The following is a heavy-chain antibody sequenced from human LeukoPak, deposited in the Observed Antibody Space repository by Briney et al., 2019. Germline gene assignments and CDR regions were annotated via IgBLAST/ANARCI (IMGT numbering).Heavy chain of an antibody. CDR2: IIPIFGTA. CDR3: ERDRSQAVPAAMGEYYYMDV. J-gene: IGHJ6*03. Sequence: SVKVSCKASGGTFSSYAISWVRQAPGQGLEWMGGIIPIFGTANYAQKFQGRVTITADESTSTAYMELSSLRSEDTAVYYCERDRSQAVPAAMGEYYYMDVWGKGTTVTVSS. V-gene: IGHV1-69*01. D-gene: IGHD2-2*01. CDR1: GGTFSSYA.